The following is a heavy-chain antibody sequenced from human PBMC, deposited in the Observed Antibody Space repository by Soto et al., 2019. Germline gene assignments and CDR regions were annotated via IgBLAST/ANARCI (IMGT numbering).Heavy chain of an antibody. V-gene: IGHV3-33*01. D-gene: IGHD4-17*01. CDR3: ARVGYGDSRYYYYYGMDV. Sequence: ESGGGVVQPGRSLRLSCAASGFTFSSYGMHWVRQAPGKGLEWVAVIWYDGSNKYYADSVKGRFTISRDNSKNTLYLQMNSLRAEDTAVYYCARVGYGDSRYYYYYGMDVWGQGTTVTVSS. CDR2: IWYDGSNK. J-gene: IGHJ6*02. CDR1: GFTFSSYG.